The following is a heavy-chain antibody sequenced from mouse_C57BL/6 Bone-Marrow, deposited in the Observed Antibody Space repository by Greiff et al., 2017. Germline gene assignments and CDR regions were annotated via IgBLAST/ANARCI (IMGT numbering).Heavy chain of an antibody. CDR3: ARKENPLGTMDY. J-gene: IGHJ4*01. CDR2: ICSGGIT. V-gene: IGHV2-2*01. Sequence: VQLQQSEPGLVQPSQSLSITCTASGFSLSTYGIHWVRQSPGKGLEWLGVICSGGITDYKAAFISRLSITRDNSKSQVFFKMSSLHADDTSIYYCARKENPLGTMDYWGQGTSVTVSS. CDR1: GFSLSTYG.